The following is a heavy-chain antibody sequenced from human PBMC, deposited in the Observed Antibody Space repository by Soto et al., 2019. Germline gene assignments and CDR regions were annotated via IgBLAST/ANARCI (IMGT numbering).Heavy chain of an antibody. J-gene: IGHJ6*02. Sequence: SETLSLTCTVSGGSVSSGSYYWSWIRQPPGKGLEWIGEINHSGSTNYNPSLKSRVTLSVDTSNNQFSLKLSSVTAADTAVYFCARSVERRMYYYCYVMEVWGQGSTVTVSS. CDR1: GGSVSSGSYY. CDR3: ARSVERRMYYYCYVMEV. D-gene: IGHD1-1*01. CDR2: INHSGST. V-gene: IGHV4-61*01.